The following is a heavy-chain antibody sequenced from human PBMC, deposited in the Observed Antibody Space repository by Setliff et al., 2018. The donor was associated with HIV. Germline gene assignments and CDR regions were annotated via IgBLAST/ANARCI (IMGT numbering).Heavy chain of an antibody. D-gene: IGHD3-16*02. CDR2: VYHTGST. V-gene: IGHV4-4*02. CDR1: GGSISSSNW. J-gene: IGHJ4*02. Sequence: PSETLSLTCVVSGGSISSSNWWTYIRQPPGKGLEWIGEVYHTGSTNYNPSLKSRVTISLHKSKNQFSLRLTSVTAADTAIYYCVRAQTSVTFGGTVVKPGNYFDSWGQGILVTVSS. CDR3: VRAQTSVTFGGTVVKPGNYFDS.